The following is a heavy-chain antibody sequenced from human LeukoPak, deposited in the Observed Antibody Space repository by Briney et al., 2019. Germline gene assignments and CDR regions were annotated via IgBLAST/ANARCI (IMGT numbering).Heavy chain of an antibody. D-gene: IGHD2-21*01. CDR3: ARGNLWGYYYYYYMDV. Sequence: PSETLSLTCTVSGGSLSSSSYYWSWIRQPPGKGLEWIGYIYYSGSTNYNPSLKSRVTISVDTSKNQFSLKLSSVTAADTAVYYCARGNLWGYYYYYYMDVWGKGTTVTVSS. V-gene: IGHV4-61*01. CDR1: GGSLSSSSYY. J-gene: IGHJ6*03. CDR2: IYYSGST.